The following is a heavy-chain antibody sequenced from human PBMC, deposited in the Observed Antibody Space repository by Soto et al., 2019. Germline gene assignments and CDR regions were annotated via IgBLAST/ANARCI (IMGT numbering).Heavy chain of an antibody. J-gene: IGHJ5*02. CDR1: GYTFTSHD. CDR3: AGDMSTT. D-gene: IGHD2-2*01. V-gene: IGHV1-8*01. CDR2: MNPHSGHT. Sequence: QVQLVQSGAEVNKPGASVKVSCKASGYTFTSHDINWMRQATGQGLEWMGWMNPHSGHTNYAQKVQGRVTMTRDTSISTAYMELTSLRSEDTAVYYCAGDMSTTCGQGTLVTVSS.